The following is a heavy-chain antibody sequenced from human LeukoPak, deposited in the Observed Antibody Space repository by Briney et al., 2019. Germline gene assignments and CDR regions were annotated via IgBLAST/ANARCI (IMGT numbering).Heavy chain of an antibody. CDR1: GFTFSSYS. V-gene: IGHV3-21*01. CDR2: ISSSSSSYI. D-gene: IGHD3-22*01. J-gene: IGHJ4*02. CDR3: ARDPFDYDSSGYYRINTNFDY. Sequence: GGSLRLSCAASGFTFSSYSMNWVRQAPGKGLEWVSSISSSSSSYIYYADSVKSRFTISRDNAKNSLYLQMNNLRAGDTAVYYCARDPFDYDSSGYYRINTNFDYWGQGTLVTVSS.